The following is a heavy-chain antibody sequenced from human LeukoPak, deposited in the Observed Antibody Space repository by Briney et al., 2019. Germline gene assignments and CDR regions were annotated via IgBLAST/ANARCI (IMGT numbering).Heavy chain of an antibody. CDR2: INHSGST. V-gene: IGHV4-34*01. CDR1: GVSFSSYY. J-gene: IGHJ3*02. Sequence: SETLSLTCTVYGVSFSSYYWSWIRQPPGKGLEWIGEINHSGSTNYNPSLKSRVTMSVDTSKHQLSLKLSSVTAADTAVYYCARDWGYTIIRAFDIWGQGTMVTVSS. D-gene: IGHD2-2*02. CDR3: ARDWGYTIIRAFDI.